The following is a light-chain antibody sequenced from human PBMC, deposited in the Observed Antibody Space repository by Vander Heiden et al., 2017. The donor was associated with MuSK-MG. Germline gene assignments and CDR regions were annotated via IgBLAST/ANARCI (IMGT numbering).Light chain of an antibody. Sequence: DIRMTQSPSSLSASVGDRLTITCRASQSINSHLNWYQQKPGKAPNLVIYDAANSERAVPSTFSGSGSGTDFTLTISSLQPEHFATYFCRQSDTKSLTFGGGTKVELK. CDR1: QSINSH. CDR3: RQSDTKSLT. V-gene: IGKV1-39*01. CDR2: DAA. J-gene: IGKJ4*01.